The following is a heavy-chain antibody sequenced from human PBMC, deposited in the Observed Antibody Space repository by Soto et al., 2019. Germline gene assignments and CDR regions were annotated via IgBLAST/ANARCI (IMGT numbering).Heavy chain of an antibody. CDR1: GGTFSSYA. D-gene: IGHD3-10*01. CDR2: IIPIFGTA. CDR3: ARSDPAYAYGLNV. J-gene: IGHJ6*02. V-gene: IGHV1-69*13. Sequence: ASVKVSCKASGGTFSSYAISWVRQAPGQGLEWMGGIIPIFGTANYAQKFQGRVTITADESTSTAYMELSSLRSEDTAVYYCARSDPAYAYGLNVWGQGTTVTVSS.